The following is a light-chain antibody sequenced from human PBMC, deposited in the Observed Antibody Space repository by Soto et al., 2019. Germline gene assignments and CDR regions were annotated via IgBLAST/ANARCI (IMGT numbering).Light chain of an antibody. J-gene: IGKJ5*01. CDR3: QQTSTTPEIT. CDR2: GAS. V-gene: IGKV1-39*01. Sequence: DIQMTQSPSSLSASVGHRATITCRASQSISSYLNWYQLKPGKAPNLLMYGASYLKSGVPTRFSGSGSGTDFTLTISSLQPADFATYDGQQTSTTPEITFGQGTRLEI. CDR1: QSISSY.